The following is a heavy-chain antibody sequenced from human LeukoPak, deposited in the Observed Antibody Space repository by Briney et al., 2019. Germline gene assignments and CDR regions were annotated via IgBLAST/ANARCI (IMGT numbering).Heavy chain of an antibody. CDR1: GDSFSSNSAA. J-gene: IGHJ5*02. CDR3: ARSPYSSSWYGYNWFDP. V-gene: IGHV6-1*01. D-gene: IGHD6-13*01. Sequence: SQTLSLTCALSGDSFSSNSAAWNWLRQSPSRGLEWLGSTYYRSKWYNDYALAVQSRITVNPDTSNNQFSLQLNSVAPEDTAVYYRARSPYSSSWYGYNWFDPWGQGTLVTVSS. CDR2: TYYRSKWYN.